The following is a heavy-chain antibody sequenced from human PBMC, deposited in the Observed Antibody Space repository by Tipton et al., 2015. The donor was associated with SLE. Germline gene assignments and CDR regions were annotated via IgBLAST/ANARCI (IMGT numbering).Heavy chain of an antibody. Sequence: TLSLTCTVSGGSISSGGYYWSWIRQHPGKGLEWIGYIYYSGSTYYNPSLKSRVTISVDTSKNQFSLKLSSVTAADTAGYYCARDGSGSYYYYMDVWGKGTTVTVSS. J-gene: IGHJ6*03. CDR3: ARDGSGSYYYYMDV. CDR1: GGSISSGGYY. V-gene: IGHV4-31*03. CDR2: IYYSGST. D-gene: IGHD1-26*01.